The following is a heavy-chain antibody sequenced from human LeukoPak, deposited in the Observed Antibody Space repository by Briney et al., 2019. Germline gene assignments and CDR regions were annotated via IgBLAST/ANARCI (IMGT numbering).Heavy chain of an antibody. CDR2: IYYSGST. Sequence: PSETLSLTCTVSGGSISPYYWSWIRQPPGKGLEWIGYIYYSGSTSYNPSLKSRATISVDTSKNQFSLKLSSVTAADTAVYYCARHGGGGESYPRVFDYWGRGNLVTVSS. CDR3: ARHGGGGESYPRVFDY. D-gene: IGHD1-26*01. V-gene: IGHV4-59*08. CDR1: GGSISPYY. J-gene: IGHJ4*02.